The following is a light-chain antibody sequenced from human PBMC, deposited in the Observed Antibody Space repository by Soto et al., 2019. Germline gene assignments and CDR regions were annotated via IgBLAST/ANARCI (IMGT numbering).Light chain of an antibody. Sequence: EIVLTQSPATLSLSPGERATLSCRASQSVDIYLAWYRQIPGQAPRLLIYDASNRATGIPDRFSGGGSGTDFTLTISSREPEDFAVYYCQQRSNLPPTFGQGTRLEIK. CDR2: DAS. CDR3: QQRSNLPPT. CDR1: QSVDIY. V-gene: IGKV3-11*01. J-gene: IGKJ5*01.